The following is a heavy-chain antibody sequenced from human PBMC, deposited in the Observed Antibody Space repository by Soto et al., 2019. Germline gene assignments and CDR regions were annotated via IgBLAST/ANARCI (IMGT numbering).Heavy chain of an antibody. CDR2: ISSSSTI. Sequence: GGSLRLSCAASGFTFSSYSMNWVRQAPGKGLEWVSYISSSSTIYYADSVKGRFTISRDNAKNSLYLQMNSLRAEDTAVYYCARDSYGWRAGYYFDYWGQGTLVTVSS. CDR1: GFTFSSYS. J-gene: IGHJ4*02. D-gene: IGHD4-17*01. CDR3: ARDSYGWRAGYYFDY. V-gene: IGHV3-48*01.